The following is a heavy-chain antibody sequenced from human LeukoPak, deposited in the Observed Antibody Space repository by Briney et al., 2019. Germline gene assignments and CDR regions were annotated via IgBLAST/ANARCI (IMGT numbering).Heavy chain of an antibody. Sequence: SETLSLTCAVSGYSISSGYYWGWIRQPPGKGLEWIGSIYHSGSTYYNPSLKSRATISVDTSKNQFSLKLSSVTAADTAVYYCARSYPRIAARCYFDYWGQGTLVTVSS. J-gene: IGHJ4*02. CDR2: IYHSGST. CDR1: GYSISSGYY. V-gene: IGHV4-38-2*01. D-gene: IGHD6-6*01. CDR3: ARSYPRIAARCYFDY.